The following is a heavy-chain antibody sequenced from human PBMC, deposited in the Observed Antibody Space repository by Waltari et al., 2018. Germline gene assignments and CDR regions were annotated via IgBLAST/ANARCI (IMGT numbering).Heavy chain of an antibody. CDR2: IDHSGTT. J-gene: IGHJ4*02. Sequence: QVQLPQWGAGLLKPSETLSLTCAVYGGSFRHYYWHGVRQPPGKRMEWIGKIDHSGTTKYKPSFKSRVTLSVDTSKNQFSLKLTSVTAADSAVYFCARGDCSGGTCYRLDYWGQGALVTVSS. V-gene: IGHV4-34*01. D-gene: IGHD2-15*01. CDR1: GGSFRHYY. CDR3: ARGDCSGGTCYRLDY.